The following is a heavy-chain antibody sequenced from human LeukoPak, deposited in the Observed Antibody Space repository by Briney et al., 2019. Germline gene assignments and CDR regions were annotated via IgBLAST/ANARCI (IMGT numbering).Heavy chain of an antibody. CDR3: ASASAGPFDY. J-gene: IGHJ4*02. CDR1: GYTFTSYG. CDR2: IIPIFGAA. V-gene: IGHV1-69*06. Sequence: SVKVSCKASGYTFTSYGISWVRQAPGQGLEWMGGIIPIFGAANYAQKFQGRVTITADKSTSTAYMELSSLRSEDTAVYYCASASAGPFDYWGQGTLVTVSS. D-gene: IGHD6-19*01.